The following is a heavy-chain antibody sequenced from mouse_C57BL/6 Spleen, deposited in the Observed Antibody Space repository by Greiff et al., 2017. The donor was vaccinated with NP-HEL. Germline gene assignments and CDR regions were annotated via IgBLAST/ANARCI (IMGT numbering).Heavy chain of an antibody. J-gene: IGHJ3*01. CDR3: ARRYYGSSQGFAY. CDR1: GFTFSDYG. D-gene: IGHD1-1*01. Sequence: DVKLVESGGGLVKPGGSLKLSCAASGFTFSDYGMHWVRQAPEKGLEWVAYISSGSSTIYYSDTVKGRFTISRDNAKNTLFLQVTSLRSEDTAMYYCARRYYGSSQGFAYWGQGTLVTVSA. CDR2: ISSGSSTI. V-gene: IGHV5-17*01.